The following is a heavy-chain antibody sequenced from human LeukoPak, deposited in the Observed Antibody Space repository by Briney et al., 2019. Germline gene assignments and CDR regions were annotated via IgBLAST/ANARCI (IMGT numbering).Heavy chain of an antibody. V-gene: IGHV3-30*18. CDR3: AKDLRIAAAGTNWFDP. J-gene: IGHJ5*02. CDR2: ISYDGSNK. D-gene: IGHD6-13*01. CDR1: GFTFSSYG. Sequence: GRSLRLSCAASGFTFSSYGMHWVRQAPGKGLEWVAVISYDGSNKYYADSVKGRFTISRDNSKNTLYLQMNSLRAEDTAVYYCAKDLRIAAAGTNWFDPWGQGTLVTVSS.